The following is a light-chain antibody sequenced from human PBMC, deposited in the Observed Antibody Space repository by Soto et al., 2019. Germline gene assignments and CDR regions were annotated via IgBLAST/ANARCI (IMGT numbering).Light chain of an antibody. V-gene: IGLV1-40*01. CDR1: SSNIGAGYD. J-gene: IGLJ2*01. CDR3: QSYDSSLSGVV. CDR2: GNS. Sequence: QYVLTQPPSVSGAPGQRVTISCTGSSSNIGAGYDVHWYQQLPGTAPKLLLYGNSNRPSGFPDRFSGSKSGTSASLAITGLQAEDEADYYCQSYDSSLSGVVFGGGTKLTVL.